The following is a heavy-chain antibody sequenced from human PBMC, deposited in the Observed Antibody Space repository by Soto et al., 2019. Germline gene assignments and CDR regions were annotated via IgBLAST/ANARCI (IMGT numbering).Heavy chain of an antibody. CDR3: ARDIASTGGDYFDS. D-gene: IGHD4-17*01. V-gene: IGHV3-21*06. CDR1: GFTFRNYN. CDR2: ISTGGAYM. Sequence: EVQLVESGGGLVKAGGSLRLFCTASGFTFRNYNMNWVRQAPGKGLEWVSSISTGGAYMFYADSVKGRFTISRDNAQNSLFLQIDSPRAEETAVYYCARDIASTGGDYFDSWCQGTLVTVSS. J-gene: IGHJ4*02.